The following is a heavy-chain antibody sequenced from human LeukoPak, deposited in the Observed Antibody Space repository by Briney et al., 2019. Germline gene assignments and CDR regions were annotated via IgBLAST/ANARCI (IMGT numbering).Heavy chain of an antibody. CDR1: GYSISNGHY. CDR3: ARPIVPTASDAFDI. J-gene: IGHJ3*02. CDR2: IYYSGNT. Sequence: PSETLSLTCTVSGYSISNGHYWGWIRQPPGKGLEWIGNIYYSGNTYYNPSLKSRVTISVDTSKNQFSLKLNSVTAADTAVYYCARPIVPTASDAFDIWGQGTRVTVSS. D-gene: IGHD2-2*01. V-gene: IGHV4-38-2*02.